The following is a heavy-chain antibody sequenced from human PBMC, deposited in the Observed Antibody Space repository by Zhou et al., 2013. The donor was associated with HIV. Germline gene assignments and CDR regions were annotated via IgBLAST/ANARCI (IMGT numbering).Heavy chain of an antibody. CDR3: ARARYYYGSGSYYPFDY. CDR1: GYTFTTYV. Sequence: QVHLVQSGAEVKKPGASVKVSCKASGYTFTTYVIHWVRQAPGQRLEWMGWINAGNGNTKYSQKFQDRVTITRDTSASTSYMELSRLRSDDTAVYYCARARYYYGSGSYYPFDYWGQGTLVTVSS. CDR2: INAGNGNT. J-gene: IGHJ4*02. D-gene: IGHD3-10*01. V-gene: IGHV1-3*01.